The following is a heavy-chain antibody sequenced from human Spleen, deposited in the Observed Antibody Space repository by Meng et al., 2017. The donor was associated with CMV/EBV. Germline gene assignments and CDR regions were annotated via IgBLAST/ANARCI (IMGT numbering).Heavy chain of an antibody. CDR3: ARHLGIASSPFDY. V-gene: IGHV4-34*01. J-gene: IGHJ4*02. D-gene: IGHD6-13*01. Sequence: GSLRLSCAVYGGSFSGYYWSWIRQPPGKGLEWIGEINHSGSTNYNPSLKSRVTISVDTSKNQFSLKLSSVTAADTAVYYCARHLGIASSPFDYWGQGTLVTVSS. CDR2: INHSGST. CDR1: GGSFSGYY.